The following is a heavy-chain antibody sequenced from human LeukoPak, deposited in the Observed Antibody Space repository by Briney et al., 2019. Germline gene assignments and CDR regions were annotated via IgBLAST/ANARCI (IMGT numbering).Heavy chain of an antibody. CDR3: AGASPDYYDSSGPNFDY. V-gene: IGHV4-59*01. J-gene: IGHJ4*02. CDR2: IYYSGST. D-gene: IGHD3-22*01. Sequence: SETLSLTCTVSGGSISSYYWSWIRQPPGKGLEWIGYIYYSGSTNYNPSPKSRVTISVDTSKNQFSLKLSSVTAADTAVYYCAGASPDYYDSSGPNFDYWGQGTLVTVSS. CDR1: GGSISSYY.